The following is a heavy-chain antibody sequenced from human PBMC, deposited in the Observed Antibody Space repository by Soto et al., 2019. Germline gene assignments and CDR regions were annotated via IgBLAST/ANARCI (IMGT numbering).Heavy chain of an antibody. CDR1: GGTFSSYA. Sequence: SVKVSCKASGGTFSSYAISWVRQAPGQGLEWMGGIIPIFGTANYAQKFQGRVTITADESTSTAYMELSSLRSEDTAVYYCARGKYYYDSSGYSFFDYWGQGTLVTVSS. D-gene: IGHD3-22*01. CDR3: ARGKYYYDSSGYSFFDY. CDR2: IIPIFGTA. J-gene: IGHJ4*02. V-gene: IGHV1-69*13.